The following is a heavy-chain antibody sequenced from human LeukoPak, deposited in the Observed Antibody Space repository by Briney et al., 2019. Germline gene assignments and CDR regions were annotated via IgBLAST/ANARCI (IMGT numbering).Heavy chain of an antibody. CDR2: IYPGDSDS. CDR3: ARSSGSGWSFFDY. V-gene: IGHV5-51*01. CDR1: GYSFSTYW. J-gene: IGHJ4*02. Sequence: GESLKISCKVSGYSFSTYWIGWVRQMSGKGLEWMGIIYPGDSDSRYSPSFQGQITISADKSISTAYLQWSSLKASHTAMYYCARSSGSGWSFFDYWGQGTLVTVSS. D-gene: IGHD6-19*01.